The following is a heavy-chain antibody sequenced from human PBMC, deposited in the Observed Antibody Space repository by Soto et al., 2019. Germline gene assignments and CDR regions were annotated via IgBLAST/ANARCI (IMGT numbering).Heavy chain of an antibody. CDR2: ISNIGDNT. CDR1: GFNFGSYA. J-gene: IGHJ4*02. V-gene: IGHV3-23*01. CDR3: ATRQARTI. Sequence: EVQLLESGGGLVQPGGSLRLSCAASGFNFGSYAMSSIRQPPGKGLEWDSGISNIGDNTFYADSVEGRFSISRNNSKNTLNLHMDSLSAEDTAVYYSATRQARTIWSQGTMVSVSS.